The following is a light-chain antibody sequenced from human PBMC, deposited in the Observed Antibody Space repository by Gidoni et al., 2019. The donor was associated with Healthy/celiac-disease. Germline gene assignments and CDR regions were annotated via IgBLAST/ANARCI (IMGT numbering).Light chain of an antibody. CDR2: AST. J-gene: IGKJ1*01. CDR3: QQSYSTPRT. CDR1: QSISSY. Sequence: IQMTQSPSSLSASVGDRVTITCRASQSISSYLNWHQQEPGKAPQLLIYASTSVQSGVPSRFSGSGSATDFPLTISRLQPEDFATYYCQQSYSTPRTFXXXTKVEIK. V-gene: IGKV1-39*01.